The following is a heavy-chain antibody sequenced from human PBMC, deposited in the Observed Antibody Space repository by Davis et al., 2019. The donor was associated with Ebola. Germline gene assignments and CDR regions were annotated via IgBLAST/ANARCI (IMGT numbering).Heavy chain of an antibody. Sequence: PGGSLRLSCAPSGFTFSTYAMTWVRQAPGKGLEWVSTISDSGATIYYADSVKGRFTISRDNAKSSLYLQMNSLRDEDTAVYYCATALRKMATITSFDYWGQGTLVTVSS. J-gene: IGHJ4*02. CDR3: ATALRKMATITSFDY. V-gene: IGHV3-23*01. D-gene: IGHD5-24*01. CDR2: ISDSGATI. CDR1: GFTFSTYA.